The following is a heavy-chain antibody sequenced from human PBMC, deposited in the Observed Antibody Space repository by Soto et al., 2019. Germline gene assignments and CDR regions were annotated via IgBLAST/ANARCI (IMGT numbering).Heavy chain of an antibody. CDR2: IYRTGST. Sequence: SETLSLTCAVSGGSFTSNNWWTWVRQPPGQGLEWIGEIYRTGSTNYNPSLKSRVTISLDKSENQFSLKVTSLTAADTAVYYCASRDPGTSVDYWGQGTLVTVPS. CDR3: ASRDPGTSVDY. J-gene: IGHJ4*02. D-gene: IGHD1-7*01. V-gene: IGHV4-4*02. CDR1: GGSFTSNNW.